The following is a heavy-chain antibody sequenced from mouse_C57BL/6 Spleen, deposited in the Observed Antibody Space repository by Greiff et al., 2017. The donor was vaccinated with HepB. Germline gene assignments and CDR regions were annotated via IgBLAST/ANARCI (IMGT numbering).Heavy chain of an antibody. Sequence: EVQLQQSGPELVKPGASVKISCKASGYTFTDYYMNWVKQSHGKSLEWIGDLNPNNGGTSYNQKFKGKATLTVDKSSSTAYMELRSLTSEDSAVYYCARSRYGNYYYYAMDYWGQGTSVTVSS. CDR3: ARSRYGNYYYYAMDY. CDR1: GYTFTDYY. J-gene: IGHJ4*01. D-gene: IGHD2-10*02. CDR2: LNPNNGGT. V-gene: IGHV1-26*01.